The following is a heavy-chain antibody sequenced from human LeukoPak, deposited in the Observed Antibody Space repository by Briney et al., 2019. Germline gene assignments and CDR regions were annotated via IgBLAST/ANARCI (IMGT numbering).Heavy chain of an antibody. CDR3: ARTVHYYYYMDV. D-gene: IGHD4-11*01. Sequence: SETLSLTCTVSGGSISSSNYYWGWIRQPPGKGLEWIGSIYYTGSTYYSPSLKSRVTISVDTSKNQFSLKLSSVTAADTAVYYCARTVHYYYYMDVWGKGTTVTVSS. CDR1: GGSISSSNYY. CDR2: IYYTGST. V-gene: IGHV4-39*01. J-gene: IGHJ6*03.